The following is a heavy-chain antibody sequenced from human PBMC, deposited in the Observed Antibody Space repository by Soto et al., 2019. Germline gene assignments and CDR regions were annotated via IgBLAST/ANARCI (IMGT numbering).Heavy chain of an antibody. CDR3: ARGGNWFDP. J-gene: IGHJ5*02. CDR2: IEQGGGEK. Sequence: EVQLVESGGGLVQPGGSLRLSCAASGFSFSTYWMAWVRQAPGKGLEWVANIEQGGGEKYYVDSVRGRFTNSRDNAKNYLYLQMNSLRAEDTAIDYCARGGNWFDPWGQGTLVSVSS. D-gene: IGHD3-10*01. CDR1: GFSFSTYW. V-gene: IGHV3-7*05.